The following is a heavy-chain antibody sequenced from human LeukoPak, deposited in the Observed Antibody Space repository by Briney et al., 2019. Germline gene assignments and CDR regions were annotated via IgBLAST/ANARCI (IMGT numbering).Heavy chain of an antibody. J-gene: IGHJ4*02. D-gene: IGHD4-17*01. CDR3: AQLRRDYLAFDY. V-gene: IGHV1-2*02. CDR1: GYTFTGYY. CDR2: INPNSGGT. Sequence: ASVTVSCTASGYTFTGYYMHWVRQAPGQGLEWMGWINPNSGGTNYAQKFQGRVTMTRDTSISTAYMELSRLRSDDTAVYYCAQLRRDYLAFDYWGQGTLVTVSS.